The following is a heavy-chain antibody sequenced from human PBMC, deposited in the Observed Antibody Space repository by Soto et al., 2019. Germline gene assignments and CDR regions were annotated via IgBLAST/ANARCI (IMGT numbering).Heavy chain of an antibody. V-gene: IGHV3-74*01. CDR3: AREPNTQWLVQHYYGMDG. CDR1: GFTFSSYW. Sequence: GGSLRLSCAASGFTFSSYWMHWVRQAPGKGLVWVSRINSDGSSTSYADSVKGRFTISRDNAKNTLYLQMNSLRAEDTAVYYCAREPNTQWLVQHYYGMDGWGQGTTVTVSS. CDR2: INSDGSST. J-gene: IGHJ6*02. D-gene: IGHD6-19*01.